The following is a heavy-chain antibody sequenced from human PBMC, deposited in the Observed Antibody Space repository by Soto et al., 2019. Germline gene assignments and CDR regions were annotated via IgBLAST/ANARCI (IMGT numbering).Heavy chain of an antibody. J-gene: IGHJ5*02. V-gene: IGHV3-11*01. CDR1: GFTFSDYY. CDR2: ISSSGSTI. Sequence: PGGSLRLSCAASGFTFSDYYMSWIRQASGKGLEWVSYISSSGSTIYYADSVKGRFTISRDNAKNSLYLQMNSLRAEDTAVYYCARQRNLVWWFDPWGQGTLVTVSS. D-gene: IGHD6-6*01. CDR3: ARQRNLVWWFDP.